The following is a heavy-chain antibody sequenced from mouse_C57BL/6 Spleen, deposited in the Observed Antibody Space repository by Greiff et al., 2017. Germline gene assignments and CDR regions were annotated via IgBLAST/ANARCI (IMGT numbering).Heavy chain of an antibody. J-gene: IGHJ4*01. Sequence: VQLKESGGGLVQPGGSLKLSCAASGFTFSDYYMYWVRQTPEKRLEWVAYISNGGGSTYYPDTVKGRFTISRDNAKNTLYLQMSRLKSEDTAMYYCARRAYYYGSSLYAMDYWGQGTSVTVSS. D-gene: IGHD1-1*01. CDR3: ARRAYYYGSSLYAMDY. CDR2: ISNGGGST. CDR1: GFTFSDYY. V-gene: IGHV5-12*01.